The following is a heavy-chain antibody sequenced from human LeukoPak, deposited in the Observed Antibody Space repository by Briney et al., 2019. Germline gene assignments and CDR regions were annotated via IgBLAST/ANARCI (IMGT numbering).Heavy chain of an antibody. D-gene: IGHD4-17*01. CDR2: ISGSGGST. V-gene: IGHV3-23*01. Sequence: PGGSLRPSCAASGFTFSSYAMSWVRQAPGKGLEWVSAISGSGGSTYYADSVKGRFTISRDNSKNTLYLQMNSLRAEDTAVYYCATGIGDKGYGDFASYYWMDVWGKGTTVTVSS. J-gene: IGHJ6*04. CDR3: ATGIGDKGYGDFASYYWMDV. CDR1: GFTFSSYA.